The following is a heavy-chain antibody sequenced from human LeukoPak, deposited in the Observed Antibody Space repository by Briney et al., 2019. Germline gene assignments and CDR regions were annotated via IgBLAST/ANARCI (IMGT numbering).Heavy chain of an antibody. J-gene: IGHJ3*02. CDR1: GFTFSSHS. V-gene: IGHV3-21*01. D-gene: IGHD1-26*01. Sequence: PGGSLRLSCVASGFTFSSHSMNWVRQAPGKGLEWVSSISSSSSYIFYADSVKGRFTISRDNARNSVYLQMNSLRAEDTAVYYCARSYMVGTTTRALHIWGQGTMLTVSS. CDR3: ARSYMVGTTTRALHI. CDR2: ISSSSSYI.